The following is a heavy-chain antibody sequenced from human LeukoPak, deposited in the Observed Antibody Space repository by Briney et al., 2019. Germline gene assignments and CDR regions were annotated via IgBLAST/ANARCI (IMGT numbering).Heavy chain of an antibody. Sequence: SETLSLTCTVSGGSISSGDYYWGWIRQPPGTGLEWIGYIYYSGSTYDNPSLKSRVTISVNTSKKQFSLKLSSVTAADTAVYYCAREGVAIVATIGGSYYGMDVWGKGTTVTVSS. J-gene: IGHJ6*04. V-gene: IGHV4-30-4*01. D-gene: IGHD5-12*01. CDR1: GGSISSGDYY. CDR3: AREGVAIVATIGGSYYGMDV. CDR2: IYYSGST.